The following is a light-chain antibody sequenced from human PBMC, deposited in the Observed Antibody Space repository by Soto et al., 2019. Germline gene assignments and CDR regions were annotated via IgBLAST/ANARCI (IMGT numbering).Light chain of an antibody. CDR3: QQYGSSPIT. J-gene: IGKJ5*01. Sequence: ELVMTQSPATLSVSPGESATLSCRASQSVSSSYLAWYQQKPGQAPRIFIYGASTRATGIPDRFSGDGSVTHFTLTISRLEAEDFVMYYCQQYGSSPITFGQGTRLEIK. V-gene: IGKV3-20*01. CDR1: QSVSSSY. CDR2: GAS.